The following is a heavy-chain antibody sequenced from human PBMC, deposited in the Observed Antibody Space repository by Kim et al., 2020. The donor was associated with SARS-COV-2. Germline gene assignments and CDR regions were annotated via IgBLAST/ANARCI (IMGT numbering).Heavy chain of an antibody. D-gene: IGHD6-13*01. CDR1: GDSVSSNSAA. Sequence: SQTLSLTCAISGDSVSSNSAAWNWIRQSPSRGLEWLGRTYYRSKWYNDYAVSVKSRITINPDTSKNQFSLQLNSVTPEDTAVYYCARTPHMGYSSSWYYFDYWGQGTLVTVSS. CDR3: ARTPHMGYSSSWYYFDY. J-gene: IGHJ4*02. CDR2: TYYRSKWYN. V-gene: IGHV6-1*01.